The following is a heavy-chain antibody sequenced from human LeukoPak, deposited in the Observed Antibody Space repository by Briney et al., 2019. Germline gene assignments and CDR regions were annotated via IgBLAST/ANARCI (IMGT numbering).Heavy chain of an antibody. D-gene: IGHD2-2*01. V-gene: IGHV3-23*01. CDR3: AKGGYCSSTSCYVGWFHP. CDR1: GFTFSSYV. J-gene: IGHJ5*02. CDR2: ISGGGGST. Sequence: GGSLRLSCAASGFTFSSYVMNWVRQAPGKGLEWVAVISGGGGSTYYADSVKGRFTISRDNSKNTLFLQMNSLRAEDTAVYYCAKGGYCSSTSCYVGWFHPWGQGTLVTVSS.